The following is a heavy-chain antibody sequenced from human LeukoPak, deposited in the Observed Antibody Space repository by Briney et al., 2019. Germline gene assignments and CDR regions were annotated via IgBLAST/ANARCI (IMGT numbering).Heavy chain of an antibody. CDR3: ARKLSDYGGPWGY. J-gene: IGHJ4*02. CDR1: GGSISSSSYY. CDR2: IYYSGST. V-gene: IGHV4-39*01. Sequence: SETLSLTCTVSGGSISSSSYYWGWIRQPPGKGLEWIGSIYYSGSTYYNPSLKSRVTISVDTSKNQFSLKLSSVTAADTAVYYCARKLSDYGGPWGYWGQGTLVTVSS. D-gene: IGHD4-17*01.